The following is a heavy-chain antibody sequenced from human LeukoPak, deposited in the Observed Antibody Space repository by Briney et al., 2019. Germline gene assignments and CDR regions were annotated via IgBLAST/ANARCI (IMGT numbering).Heavy chain of an antibody. D-gene: IGHD4-17*01. V-gene: IGHV1-2*02. CDR1: GYTFTGYY. CDR2: INPNSGGT. CDR3: ARVETVTPYYGMDV. Sequence: ASVTVSCTASGYTFTGYYMHWVRQAPGQGLEWMGWINPNSGGTNYAQKFQGRVTMTRDTSISTAYMELSRLRSDDTAVYYCARVETVTPYYGMDVWGQGTTVTVSS. J-gene: IGHJ6*02.